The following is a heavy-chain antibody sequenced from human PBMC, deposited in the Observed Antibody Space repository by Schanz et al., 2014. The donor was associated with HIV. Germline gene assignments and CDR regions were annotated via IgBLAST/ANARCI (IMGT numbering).Heavy chain of an antibody. Sequence: EVQLLESGGGLVQPGGSLRLSCAASGFTFSDYSMNWVRQAPGKGLEWVSAISGGGAGTYYADSVKGRLTISRDNSKNTLYLQMNSLRAEDTAVYYCAREREESIAYYYYGMDVWGQGTAVTVSS. CDR3: AREREESIAYYYYGMDV. V-gene: IGHV3-23*01. J-gene: IGHJ6*02. CDR2: ISGGGAGT. CDR1: GFTFSDYS. D-gene: IGHD1-26*01.